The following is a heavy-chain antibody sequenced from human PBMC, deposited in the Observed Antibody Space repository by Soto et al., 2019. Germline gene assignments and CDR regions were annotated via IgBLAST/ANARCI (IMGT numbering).Heavy chain of an antibody. CDR1: GYTFTSYG. J-gene: IGHJ4*02. D-gene: IGHD6-13*01. Sequence: GASVKVSCKASGYTFTSYGISWVRQAPGQGLEWMGWISAYIGNTNYAQKLQGRVTMTTDTSTSTAYMELRSLRSDDTAVYYSARGIMAAAGRGFWDYWGQGTLVTVSS. CDR2: ISAYIGNT. V-gene: IGHV1-18*01. CDR3: ARGIMAAAGRGFWDY.